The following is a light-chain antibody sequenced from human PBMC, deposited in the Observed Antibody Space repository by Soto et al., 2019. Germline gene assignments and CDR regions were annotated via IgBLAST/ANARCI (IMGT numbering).Light chain of an antibody. CDR1: TSDVGGYDY. CDR2: EVS. J-gene: IGLJ2*01. CDR3: SSYAGSNNLVV. Sequence: QSALTQPPSASGSPGQSVTISCTGTTSDVGGYDYVSWYQQHPGKAPKLMIYEVSKRPSGVPDRFSGSKSGSTASLTVSGXXXXDEADYYCSSYAGSNNLVVFGGGTKLTVL. V-gene: IGLV2-8*01.